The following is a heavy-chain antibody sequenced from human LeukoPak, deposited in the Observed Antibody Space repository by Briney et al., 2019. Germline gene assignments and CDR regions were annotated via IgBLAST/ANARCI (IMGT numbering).Heavy chain of an antibody. Sequence: GRSLRLSCAASGCIFSSCSLLWVRQAPGKGLEWVAVTSYDGSNKYYADSVKGRFTISRYNSKNTVCLQMNSLTAEDTAVYYCAREPSGRDYSNLDYWGQGTLVTVSS. CDR1: GCIFSSCS. CDR3: AREPSGRDYSNLDY. CDR2: TSYDGSNK. V-gene: IGHV3-30*04. D-gene: IGHD1-26*01. J-gene: IGHJ4*02.